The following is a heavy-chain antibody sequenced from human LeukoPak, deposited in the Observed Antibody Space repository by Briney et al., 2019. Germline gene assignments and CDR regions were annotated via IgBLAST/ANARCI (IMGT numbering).Heavy chain of an antibody. CDR1: GFSFSTYE. CDR3: SRDGTPIYSSGWVYMDV. Sequence: GGSLRLSCAASGFSFSTYEMNWVRQAPGKGLEWISYISASGTLTHYADSVEGRFAISRDNAKNSLYLQMNSLRGEDTAVYYCSRDGTPIYSSGWVYMDVWGKGTTVTISS. V-gene: IGHV3-48*03. CDR2: ISASGTLT. D-gene: IGHD6-25*01. J-gene: IGHJ6*04.